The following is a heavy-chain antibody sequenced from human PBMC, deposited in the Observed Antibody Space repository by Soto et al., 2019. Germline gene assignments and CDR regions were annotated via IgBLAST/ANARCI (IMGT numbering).Heavy chain of an antibody. D-gene: IGHD4-17*01. Sequence: EVQLLESGGGLVQPGGSLRLSCVASGFTFSSYAMSWVRQAPGKGLEWVSAISGSGGSTYYADSVKGRFTISSDNSKNSRYLQMNSRRAEDTAVYYCAKPSVPRPRKTVTFDFWGQGTLVTVSS. CDR1: GFTFSSYA. CDR3: AKPSVPRPRKTVTFDF. CDR2: ISGSGGST. J-gene: IGHJ5*01. V-gene: IGHV3-23*01.